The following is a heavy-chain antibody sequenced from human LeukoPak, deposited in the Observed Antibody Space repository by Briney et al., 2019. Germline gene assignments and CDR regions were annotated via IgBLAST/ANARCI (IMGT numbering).Heavy chain of an antibody. CDR3: ARSWVTMVRGVIEY. V-gene: IGHV4-39*01. CDR1: GGYISSSSYY. CDR2: IYYSGST. D-gene: IGHD3-10*01. Sequence: SETLSLTCTVSGGYISSSSYYWGWIRQPPGKGLEWIGSIYYSGSTYYNPSLKSRVTISVDTSKNQFSLKLSSVTAADTAVYYCARSWVTMVRGVIEYWGQGTLVTVSS. J-gene: IGHJ4*02.